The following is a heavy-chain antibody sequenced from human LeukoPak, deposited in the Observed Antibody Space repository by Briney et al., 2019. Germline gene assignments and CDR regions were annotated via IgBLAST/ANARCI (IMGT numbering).Heavy chain of an antibody. D-gene: IGHD3-10*01. CDR3: ARAFFYGSGRDRDQRYNWFDP. CDR2: IYYSGST. V-gene: IGHV4-59*01. J-gene: IGHJ5*02. CDR1: GGSISSYY. Sequence: PSETLSLTCTVPGGSISSYYWSWIRQPPGKGLEWIGYIYYSGSTNYNPSLKSRVTISVDTSKNQFSLKLSSVTAADTAVYYCARAFFYGSGRDRDQRYNWFDPWGQGTLVTVSS.